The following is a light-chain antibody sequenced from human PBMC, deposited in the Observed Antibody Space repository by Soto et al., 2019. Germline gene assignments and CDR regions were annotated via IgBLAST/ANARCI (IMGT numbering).Light chain of an antibody. CDR1: QTISNW. CDR2: KAS. J-gene: IGKJ1*01. V-gene: IGKV1-5*03. Sequence: DIQMTQSPSTLSASVGDRVTITCRASQTISNWLAWYQQKPGKAPKLLIYKASSLESGVPSRFSGSGSGTEFTLTISSLQPDAFATYYCQQYNSYSRTFGQGNKVEIK. CDR3: QQYNSYSRT.